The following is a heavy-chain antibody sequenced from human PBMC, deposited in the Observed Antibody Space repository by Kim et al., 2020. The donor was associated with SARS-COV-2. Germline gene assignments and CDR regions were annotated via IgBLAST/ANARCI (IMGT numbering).Heavy chain of an antibody. CDR2: ISGSGGST. V-gene: IGHV3-23*01. CDR3: ARQVGPDY. J-gene: IGHJ4*02. Sequence: GGSLRLSCAASGFTFSNYAMIWVRQAPGKGLEWVSAISGSGGSTYYADFVKGRFTISRDNSRNTLYLHMNSLGAEDAALYYCARQVGPDYWGQGTLVTVS. CDR1: GFTFSNYA.